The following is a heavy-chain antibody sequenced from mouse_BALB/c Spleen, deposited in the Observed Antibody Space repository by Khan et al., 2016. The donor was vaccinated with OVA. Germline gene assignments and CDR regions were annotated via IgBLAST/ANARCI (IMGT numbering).Heavy chain of an antibody. Sequence: EVQLEESGPGLVKPSQSLSLTCTVTGYSIPSGYGWHWIRQFPGNKLEWMGYISYSGSTNYNPSLKSRISITRDTSKNQFFLQLNSVTTEDTATYYCARTARIKYWGQGTTLTVSS. CDR1: GYSIPSGYG. CDR2: ISYSGST. D-gene: IGHD1-2*01. V-gene: IGHV3-1*02. CDR3: ARTARIKY. J-gene: IGHJ2*01.